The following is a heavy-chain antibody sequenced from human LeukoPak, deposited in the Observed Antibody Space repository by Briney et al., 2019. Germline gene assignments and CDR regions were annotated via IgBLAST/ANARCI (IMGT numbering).Heavy chain of an antibody. J-gene: IGHJ6*03. CDR2: IHYSGST. CDR1: GGSITSSSYY. CDR3: AREGVLAVTKYYYCYMDV. V-gene: IGHV4-39*02. D-gene: IGHD4-11*01. Sequence: SETLSLTCTVSGGSITSSSYYWGWIRQPPGKGLEWIGSIHYSGSTYYNPSLKSRVTISVDTSKNQFSLKLSSVTAADTAVYYCAREGVLAVTKYYYCYMDVWGKGTTVTVSS.